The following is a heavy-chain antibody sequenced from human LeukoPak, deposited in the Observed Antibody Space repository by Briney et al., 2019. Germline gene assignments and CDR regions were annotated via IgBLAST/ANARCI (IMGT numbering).Heavy chain of an antibody. CDR3: ARDRPGYTFDY. Sequence: GSVKVSCKASGYTFTSYYMHRVRQAPGQGLEWMGIINPSGGSTSYAQKFQGRVTMTRDTSTSTVYMELSSLRSEDTAVYYCARDRPGYTFDYWGQGTLVTVSS. V-gene: IGHV1-46*01. CDR1: GYTFTSYY. CDR2: INPSGGST. J-gene: IGHJ4*02. D-gene: IGHD5-24*01.